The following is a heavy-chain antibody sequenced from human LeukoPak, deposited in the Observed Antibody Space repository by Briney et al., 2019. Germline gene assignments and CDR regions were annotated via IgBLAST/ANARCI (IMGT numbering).Heavy chain of an antibody. CDR3: AGDYYDSSGHDY. CDR1: GFTFSSYS. J-gene: IGHJ4*02. Sequence: GGSLILSCAASGFTFSSYSMNWVRQAPGKGLEWVSSISSSSSYIYYADSVKGRFTISRDNAKNSLYLQMNSLRAEDTAVYYCAGDYYDSSGHDYWGQGTLVTVSS. V-gene: IGHV3-21*01. CDR2: ISSSSSYI. D-gene: IGHD3-22*01.